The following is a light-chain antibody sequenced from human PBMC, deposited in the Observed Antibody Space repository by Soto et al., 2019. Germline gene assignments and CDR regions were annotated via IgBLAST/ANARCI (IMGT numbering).Light chain of an antibody. J-gene: IGLJ1*01. CDR1: SSNIGIKT. V-gene: IGLV1-44*01. CDR3: AAWDDSLNGYV. Sequence: QSVLTQPPSASGTPGQRVTISCSGSSSNIGIKTVNWYQQLPGTVPKLLFYNTNQRPSGVPDRFSGSQSGTSASLAISGLQSEDEADYYCAAWDDSLNGYVFGTGTKVTVL. CDR2: NTN.